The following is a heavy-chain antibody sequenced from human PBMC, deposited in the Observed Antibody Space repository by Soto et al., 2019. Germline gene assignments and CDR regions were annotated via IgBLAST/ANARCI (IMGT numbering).Heavy chain of an antibody. CDR3: ARDGNLQCIGDSCYSRWFDR. V-gene: IGHV6-1*01. CDR2: TYYRSKWYN. CDR1: GESISSNSAA. Sequence: SPTLSLTCAISGESISSNSAAWNWIRQSPSRGLEWLGRTYYRSKWYNDYAVSVKSRITFNPDTSKNQFSLQLNSVTPEDTAVYYCARDGNLQCIGDSCYSRWFDRWGQGTLVTVSS. J-gene: IGHJ5*02. D-gene: IGHD2-15*01.